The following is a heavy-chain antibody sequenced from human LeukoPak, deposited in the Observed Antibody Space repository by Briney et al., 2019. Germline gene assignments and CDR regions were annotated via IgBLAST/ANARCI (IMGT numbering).Heavy chain of an antibody. Sequence: PGGSLRLSCAASGFTFNNYGMHWVRQAPGKGLEWVGVIWFDGSNTRCADSVKGRFTIARDDSKNTVYLQMNSQRVEDTAVYYCGRGNFPHCSGDCFDSWGQGTLVTVSS. J-gene: IGHJ4*02. V-gene: IGHV3-33*01. D-gene: IGHD2-21*02. CDR3: GRGNFPHCSGDCFDS. CDR2: IWFDGSNT. CDR1: GFTFNNYG.